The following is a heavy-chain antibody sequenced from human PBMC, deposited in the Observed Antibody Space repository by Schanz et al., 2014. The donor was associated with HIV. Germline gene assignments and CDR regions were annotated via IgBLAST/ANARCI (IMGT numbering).Heavy chain of an antibody. D-gene: IGHD2-15*01. Sequence: QVQLVQSGAEVKKPGSSVKVFCRASGGTFINYAFSWVRQAPGQGLEWMGGIIPLFGTSNYAQKFQGRATITADKSTSTVYMDLSSLRSEDTAVYYCARTHYSVVSSRAMDVWGQGTTVTVSS. J-gene: IGHJ6*02. CDR3: ARTHYSVVSSRAMDV. CDR1: GGTFINYA. CDR2: IIPLFGTS. V-gene: IGHV1-69*06.